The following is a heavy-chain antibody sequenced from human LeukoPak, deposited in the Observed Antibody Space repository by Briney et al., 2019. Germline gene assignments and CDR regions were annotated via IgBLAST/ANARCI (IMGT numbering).Heavy chain of an antibody. CDR3: ARDFTYYDSSGYYRRLYYFDY. J-gene: IGHJ4*02. CDR1: GGTFSSYA. D-gene: IGHD3-22*01. V-gene: IGHV1-18*01. Sequence: ASVKVSCKASGGTFSSYAISWVRQAPGQGLEWMGWISTYNGGTNYAQKLQGRVSMTTDTSTSTAYMELRSLRSDDTAMYYCARDFTYYDSSGYYRRLYYFDYWGQGTLVTVSS. CDR2: ISTYNGGT.